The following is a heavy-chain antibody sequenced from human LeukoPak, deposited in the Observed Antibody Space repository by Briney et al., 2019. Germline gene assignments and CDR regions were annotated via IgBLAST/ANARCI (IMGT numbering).Heavy chain of an antibody. CDR2: MNPNSGNT. CDR3: ARRYYSGWYSYFDD. Sequence: GASVKVSCKASGYTFTSYGISWVRQAPGQGLEWMGWMNPNSGNTGFAQKFQGRVTMTSNTSITTAYMELSSLRSEDTAVYYCARRYYSGWYSYFDDWGQGTLVTVSS. CDR1: GYTFTSYG. D-gene: IGHD6-19*01. J-gene: IGHJ4*02. V-gene: IGHV1-8*02.